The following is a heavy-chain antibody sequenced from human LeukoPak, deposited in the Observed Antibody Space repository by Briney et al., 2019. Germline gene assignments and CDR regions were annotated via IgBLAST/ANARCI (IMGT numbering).Heavy chain of an antibody. D-gene: IGHD5-24*01. CDR1: GYTFTGYY. CDR3: ARMATITTDFDY. V-gene: IGHV1-2*02. CDR2: INPNSGGT. Sequence: ASVKVSCKASGYTFTGYYMHWVRQAPGQRLEWMGWINPNSGGTNYAQKFQGRVTMTRDTSISTAYMELSRLRSDDAAVYYCARMATITTDFDYWGQGTLVTVSS. J-gene: IGHJ4*02.